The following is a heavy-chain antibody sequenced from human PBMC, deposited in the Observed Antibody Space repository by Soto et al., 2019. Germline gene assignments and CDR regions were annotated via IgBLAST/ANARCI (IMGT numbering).Heavy chain of an antibody. CDR1: GFTFSSYG. D-gene: IGHD6-13*01. CDR2: ISYDGSNK. V-gene: IGHV3-30*18. J-gene: IGHJ6*02. CDR3: AKGDPYSCSRGYYYYGMDV. Sequence: QVQLVESGGGVVQPGRSLRLSCAASGFTFSSYGMHWVRQAPGKGLEWVAVISYDGSNKYYADSVKGRFTISRDNSKNTLYLQMNSLRAEDTAVYYCAKGDPYSCSRGYYYYGMDVWGQGTTVTVSS.